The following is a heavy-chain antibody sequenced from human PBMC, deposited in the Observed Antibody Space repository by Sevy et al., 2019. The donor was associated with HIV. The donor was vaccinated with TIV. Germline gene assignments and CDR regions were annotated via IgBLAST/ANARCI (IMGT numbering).Heavy chain of an antibody. V-gene: IGHV3-23*01. Sequence: GGSLRLSCAASGFTFSNYAMSWVRQAPGKGLEWVSAISGSGGGIYYADSVKGRFTISRDNSKNTLYLQMNSLRAEDTAVYYCATEGLSGYDAPFAYWGQGTLVTVSS. CDR3: ATEGLSGYDAPFAY. J-gene: IGHJ4*02. D-gene: IGHD5-12*01. CDR1: GFTFSNYA. CDR2: ISGSGGGI.